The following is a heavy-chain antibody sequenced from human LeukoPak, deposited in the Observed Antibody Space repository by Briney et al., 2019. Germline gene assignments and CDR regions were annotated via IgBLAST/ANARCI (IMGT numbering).Heavy chain of an antibody. J-gene: IGHJ3*02. CDR1: GCTFSSYA. Sequence: ASVKVSCKASGCTFSSYAISWVRQAPAQGLEWMGRIIPILGIPNYAQTFQGRVTITADKSTNTAYLELSSPRSQDTAVYYCANPYDSSAYYYWVTETDAFDIWGQGTMVTVSS. V-gene: IGHV1-69*04. CDR3: ANPYDSSAYYYWVTETDAFDI. CDR2: IIPILGIP. D-gene: IGHD3-22*01.